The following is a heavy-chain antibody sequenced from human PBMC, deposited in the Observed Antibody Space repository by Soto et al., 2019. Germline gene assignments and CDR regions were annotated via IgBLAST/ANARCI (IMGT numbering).Heavy chain of an antibody. V-gene: IGHV4-59*12. Sequence: SETLSLTCTVSGGSISSYYWSWIRQPPGKGLEWIGYIYYSGSTNYNPSLKSRVTISVDTSKNQFSLKLSSVTAADTAVYYCARGLSIRDGYNPFDYWGQGTLVTVSS. J-gene: IGHJ4*02. CDR1: GGSISSYY. CDR3: ARGLSIRDGYNPFDY. D-gene: IGHD5-12*01. CDR2: IYYSGST.